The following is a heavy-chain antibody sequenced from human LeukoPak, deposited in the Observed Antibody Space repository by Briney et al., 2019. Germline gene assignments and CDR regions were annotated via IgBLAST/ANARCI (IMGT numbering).Heavy chain of an antibody. Sequence: GGSLRLSCAASGFTFSSYGMHWVRQAPGKGLEWVAFIRYDGSNKYYADSVKGRFTISRDNSKNTLYLQMNSLRAEDTAVYYRAKDVANPTYSSSWYNWFDPWGQGTLVTVSS. J-gene: IGHJ5*02. D-gene: IGHD6-13*01. CDR2: IRYDGSNK. CDR1: GFTFSSYG. CDR3: AKDVANPTYSSSWYNWFDP. V-gene: IGHV3-30*02.